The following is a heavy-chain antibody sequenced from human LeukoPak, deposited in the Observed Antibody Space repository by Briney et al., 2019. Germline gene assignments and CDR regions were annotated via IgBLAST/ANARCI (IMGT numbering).Heavy chain of an antibody. CDR1: GFTFSSYW. V-gene: IGHV3-7*01. CDR2: IKQVGSEK. CDR3: ARDVSIWFREHDAFDI. Sequence: GGSLRLSCAASGFTFSSYWMSWVRQAPGKGLEWVANIKQVGSEKYYVDSVKGRFTISRDNAKNSLYLQMNSLRAEDTAVYYCARDVSIWFREHDAFDIWGQGTMVTVSS. J-gene: IGHJ3*02. D-gene: IGHD3-10*01.